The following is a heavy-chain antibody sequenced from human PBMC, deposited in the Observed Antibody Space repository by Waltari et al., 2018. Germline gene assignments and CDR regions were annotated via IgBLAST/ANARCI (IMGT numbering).Heavy chain of an antibody. CDR2: INHRGST. V-gene: IGHV4-34*01. CDR1: GGSLGEYY. D-gene: IGHD6-6*01. Sequence: QVRLQQWGAGLLKPSETLSLTCGVYGGSLGEYYWSWIRQAPGKGLEWIGEINHRGSTNYNPSLKGRVTISVDTSKNQFSLNLRSLTGADTAVYYCAGFDADIFAALNAFDIWGQGTILTVSS. CDR3: AGFDADIFAALNAFDI. J-gene: IGHJ3*02.